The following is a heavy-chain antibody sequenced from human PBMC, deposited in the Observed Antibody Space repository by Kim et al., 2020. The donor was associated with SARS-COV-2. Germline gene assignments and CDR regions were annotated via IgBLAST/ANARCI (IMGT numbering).Heavy chain of an antibody. CDR2: IYPGYSYT. D-gene: IGHD2-2*01. CDR3: ARQYSTSYYSSGGYFNGLDV. J-gene: IGHJ6*02. V-gene: IGHV5-51*01. CDR1: GDNFLNYW. Sequence: GESLKISCNGSGDNFLNYWIAWVRQVPGRGLEWVGIIYPGYSYTKYSPSFQGQVTISADKSINTAYLHWSSLKASDTAMYFCARQYSTSYYSSGGYFNGLDVWGQGTTVTVSS.